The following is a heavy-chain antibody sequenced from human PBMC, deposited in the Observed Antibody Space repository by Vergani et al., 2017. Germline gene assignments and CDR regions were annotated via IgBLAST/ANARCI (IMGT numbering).Heavy chain of an antibody. CDR3: ASRVSANGGLDT. CDR1: GFTFKNNT. Sequence: EVQLLESGGGLVQPGGSRRLSCEGSGFTFKNNTMTWVRQAPGKGLEWVSSISSSSAYLHYADSVKGRFTISRDNAKKSLFLQMNNLRADDTAVYYCASRVSANGGLDTWGQGTLVTVSS. V-gene: IGHV3-21*02. J-gene: IGHJ5*02. CDR2: ISSSSAYL. D-gene: IGHD2-15*01.